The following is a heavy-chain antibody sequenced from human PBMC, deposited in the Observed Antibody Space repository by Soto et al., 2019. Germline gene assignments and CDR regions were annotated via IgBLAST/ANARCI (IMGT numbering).Heavy chain of an antibody. V-gene: IGHV2-5*02. CDR2: IYWDDDK. Sequence: QITLKESGPTVVKPTQTLTLTCTLSGFSLSTNEVSVGWIRQPPGKALEWLALIYWDDDKRYSPSLKNRLTLTKDTSKNPVVRTMTNMDPGATATYYCAHRDGARFYFDYWGQGTLVTVTS. CDR3: AHRDGARFYFDY. CDR1: GFSLSTNEVS. J-gene: IGHJ4*02.